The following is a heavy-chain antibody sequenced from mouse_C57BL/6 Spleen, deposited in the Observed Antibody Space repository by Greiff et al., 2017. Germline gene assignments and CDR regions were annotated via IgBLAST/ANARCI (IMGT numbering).Heavy chain of an antibody. J-gene: IGHJ4*01. CDR2: IFPGSGST. CDR3: ARSQEIYYDYDDAMDY. D-gene: IGHD2-4*01. CDR1: GYTFTSHW. V-gene: IGHV1-56*01. Sequence: QVQLKQSGPELVRPGASVKISCKAPGYTFTSHWMQWVRQRPGQGLEWIGEIFPGSGSTYYNEKFKGKATLTVDTSSSTAYMQLSSLTSEDSAVYFCARSQEIYYDYDDAMDYWGQGTSVTVSS.